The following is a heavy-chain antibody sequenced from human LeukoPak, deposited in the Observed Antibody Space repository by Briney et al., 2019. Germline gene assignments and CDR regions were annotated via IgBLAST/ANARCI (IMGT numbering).Heavy chain of an antibody. CDR3: ARDHYFKIDY. CDR2: ISSDGSSK. V-gene: IGHV3-74*01. Sequence: GGSLRLSCAASGFTFSSYPMHWVRQAPGKGLVWVSRISSDGSSKTYADFVQGRFTISRDNAKNTVYLQMNNLRAEDTAVYYCARDHYFKIDYWGQGTLVTVSS. CDR1: GFTFSSYP. D-gene: IGHD2/OR15-2a*01. J-gene: IGHJ4*02.